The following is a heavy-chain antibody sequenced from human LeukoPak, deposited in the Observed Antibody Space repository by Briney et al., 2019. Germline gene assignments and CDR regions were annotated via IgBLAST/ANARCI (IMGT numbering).Heavy chain of an antibody. CDR1: GFTFSSNA. V-gene: IGHV3-23*01. CDR2: IRGSDGTT. CDR3: ARDVAAPGGVYFDY. J-gene: IGHJ4*02. Sequence: GGSLRLSCAASGFTFSSNAMAWVRQAPGKGLEWVSAIRGSDGTTYYADSVKGRFTISRDNSKNTLYLQMNSLRAEDTAVYYCARDVAAPGGVYFDYWGQGTLVTVSS. D-gene: IGHD3-16*01.